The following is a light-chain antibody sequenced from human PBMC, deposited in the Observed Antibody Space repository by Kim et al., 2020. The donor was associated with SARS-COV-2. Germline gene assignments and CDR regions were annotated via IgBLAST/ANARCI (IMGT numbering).Light chain of an antibody. CDR3: CSYAGAYTYV. J-gene: IGLJ1*01. CDR2: NVN. CDR1: SSDIGTYNY. Sequence: QSALTQPRSVSGSPGQSVTISCTGSSSDIGTYNYVSWHQQHPGKAPKLIIYNVNKRPSGVPDRFSGSKSGYTASLTISGLQAEDEADYYCCSYAGAYTYVFAPGTQVTVL. V-gene: IGLV2-11*01.